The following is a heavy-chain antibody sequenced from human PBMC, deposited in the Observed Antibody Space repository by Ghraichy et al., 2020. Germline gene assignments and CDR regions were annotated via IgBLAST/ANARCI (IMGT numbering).Heavy chain of an antibody. CDR3: ATVGDYYDSSGEGIDY. Sequence: ASVKVSCKVSGYTLTELSMHWVRQAPGKGLEWMGGFDPEDGETIYAQKFQGRVTMTEDTSTDTAYMELSSLRSEDTAVYYCATVGDYYDSSGEGIDYWGQGTLVTVSS. CDR1: GYTLTELS. CDR2: FDPEDGET. J-gene: IGHJ4*02. V-gene: IGHV1-24*01. D-gene: IGHD3-22*01.